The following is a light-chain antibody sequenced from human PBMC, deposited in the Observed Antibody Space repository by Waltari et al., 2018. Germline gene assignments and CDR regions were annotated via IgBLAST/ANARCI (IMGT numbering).Light chain of an antibody. CDR1: QSVSSD. CDR2: DAS. CDR3: QQRSNWPPIT. Sequence: EIVLTQSPATLSLSPGERATLSCRASQSVSSDLAWYQQKPGQAPRLLIYDASNRATGIPARFSGSGSGTDFTLTISSREPEDFAVYYCQQRSNWPPITFGGGTKVEIK. J-gene: IGKJ4*01. V-gene: IGKV3-11*01.